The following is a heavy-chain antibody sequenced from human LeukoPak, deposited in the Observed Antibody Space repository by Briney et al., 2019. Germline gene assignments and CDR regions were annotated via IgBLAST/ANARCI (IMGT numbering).Heavy chain of an antibody. D-gene: IGHD3-22*01. CDR3: ARPLISITMIVGDAFDI. V-gene: IGHV4-39*01. J-gene: IGHJ3*02. CDR2: IYYSGST. Sequence: SETLSLTCTVSGGSISSSSYYWGWIRQPPGKGLERIGSIYYSGSTYYNPSLKSRVTISVDTSKNQFSLKLSSVTAADTAVYYCARPLISITMIVGDAFDIWGQGTMVTVFS. CDR1: GGSISSSSYY.